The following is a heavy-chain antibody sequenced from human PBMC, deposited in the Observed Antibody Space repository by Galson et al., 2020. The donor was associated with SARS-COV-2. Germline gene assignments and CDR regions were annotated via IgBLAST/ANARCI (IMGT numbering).Heavy chain of an antibody. CDR2: ISAGGDST. CDR3: AKGRALLATSLPFDL. CDR1: GFTFGSYA. V-gene: IGHV3-23*01. Sequence: GGSLRLSCDASGFTFGSYAMNWVRQVPGKGLEWLSGISAGGDSTTSGASVRGRITTSRDNDKNTLYLQIKSLTIEDTAVYYCAKGRALLATSLPFDLWGQGTLVTVSS. J-gene: IGHJ4*02. D-gene: IGHD2-15*01.